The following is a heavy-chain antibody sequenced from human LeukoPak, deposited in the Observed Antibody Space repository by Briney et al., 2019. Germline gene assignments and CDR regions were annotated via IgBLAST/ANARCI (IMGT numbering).Heavy chain of an antibody. CDR1: GGSMNSYY. J-gene: IGHJ4*02. CDR2: IYYSGST. D-gene: IGHD3-9*01. V-gene: IGHV4-59*08. CDR3: ARHVWLQPFDY. Sequence: SETLSLTCSVSGGSMNSYYWSWLRQSPGKGLEWVGYIYYSGSTNYNPSLKSRVTISVDTSKNQFSLKLSSVTAADTAVYYCARHVWLQPFDYGGQGTLVTVSS.